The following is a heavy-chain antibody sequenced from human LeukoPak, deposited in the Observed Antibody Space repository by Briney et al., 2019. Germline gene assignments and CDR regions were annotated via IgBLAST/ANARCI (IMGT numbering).Heavy chain of an antibody. CDR2: ISSSSSYI. D-gene: IGHD3-22*01. CDR1: GFTFSSYS. V-gene: IGHV3-21*01. CDR3: ARVQQDYYDSSGYYPIYYYYYYMDV. Sequence: GGSLRLSCAASGFTFSSYSMNWVRQAPGKGLEWVSSISSSSSYIYYADSVKGRFTISRDNAKNSLYLQMNSLRAEDTAVYYCARVQQDYYDSSGYYPIYYYYYYMDVWGKGTTVTISS. J-gene: IGHJ6*03.